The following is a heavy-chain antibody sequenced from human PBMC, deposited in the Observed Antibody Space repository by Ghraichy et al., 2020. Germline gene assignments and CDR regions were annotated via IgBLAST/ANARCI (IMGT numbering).Heavy chain of an antibody. J-gene: IGHJ4*02. D-gene: IGHD3-3*01. CDR2: VTGSGGMT. Sequence: GGSLRLSCAASGFTFSNYAMSWVRQAPGKGLEWVSSVTGSGGMTYYAESVKGRFTISRDNSKNTLYLQMNSLRVEDTAIYYCAKDQGLPFLEWFFDYWGQGTLVTASS. CDR3: AKDQGLPFLEWFFDY. CDR1: GFTFSNYA. V-gene: IGHV3-23*01.